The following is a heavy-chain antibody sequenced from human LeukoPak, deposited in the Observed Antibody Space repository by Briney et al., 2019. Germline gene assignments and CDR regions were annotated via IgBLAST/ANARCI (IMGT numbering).Heavy chain of an antibody. J-gene: IGHJ4*02. Sequence: GGSLRLSCAASGFTFSNYWMTWVRQAPGKGLEWVAHIKQDGSEENYVDSVKGRFTISRDNAKDSLSLQMNSLRAEDTAVYYCARLGNKPDTTGYRPLDYWGQGTLVPVSS. D-gene: IGHD3-22*01. CDR2: IKQDGSEE. CDR3: ARLGNKPDTTGYRPLDY. V-gene: IGHV3-7*01. CDR1: GFTFSNYW.